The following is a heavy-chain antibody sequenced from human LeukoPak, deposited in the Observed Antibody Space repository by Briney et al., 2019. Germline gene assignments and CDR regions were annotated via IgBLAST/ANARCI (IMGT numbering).Heavy chain of an antibody. CDR1: GFTFSSYG. V-gene: IGHV3-30*18. J-gene: IGHJ4*02. CDR2: ISYDGSNK. D-gene: IGHD2-2*01. Sequence: PGGSLRLSCAASGFTFSSYGMHWVRQAPGKGLEWVAVISYDGSNKYYADSVKGRFTISRDNSKNTLYLQMNSLRAEDTAVYYCAKGLVPAAILSMIFDYWGQGTLVTVSS. CDR3: AKGLVPAAILSMIFDY.